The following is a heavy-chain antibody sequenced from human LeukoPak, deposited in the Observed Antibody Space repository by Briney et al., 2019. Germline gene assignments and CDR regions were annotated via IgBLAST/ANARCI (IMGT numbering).Heavy chain of an antibody. Sequence: PSETLSLTCADSGGSISSGIYSWNWVRQPPGKGLEWIGFVYHSVNIHYNPSLESRVTISVDRSKNRFSLKLNSVTAADTAVYYCARSRTGYYRYLDSWGQGTLITVSS. V-gene: IGHV4-30-2*01. J-gene: IGHJ4*02. CDR2: VYHSVNI. CDR3: ARSRTGYYRYLDS. CDR1: GGSISSGIYS. D-gene: IGHD3-9*01.